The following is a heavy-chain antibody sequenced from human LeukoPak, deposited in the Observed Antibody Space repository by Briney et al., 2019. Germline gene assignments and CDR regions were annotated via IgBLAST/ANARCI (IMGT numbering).Heavy chain of an antibody. Sequence: PGGSLRLSCAASGFTFSSYWMSWVRQAPGKGLEWVANIKQDGSEKYYVDSVKGRFTISRDNAKNSLCLQMNSLRAEDTAVYYCARKLIGFGEVWGDYFDYWGQGTLVTVSS. CDR2: IKQDGSEK. V-gene: IGHV3-7*01. CDR1: GFTFSSYW. CDR3: ARKLIGFGEVWGDYFDY. D-gene: IGHD3-10*01. J-gene: IGHJ4*02.